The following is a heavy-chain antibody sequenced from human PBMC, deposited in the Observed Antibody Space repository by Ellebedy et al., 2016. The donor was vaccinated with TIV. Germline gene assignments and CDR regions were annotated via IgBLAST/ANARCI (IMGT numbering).Heavy chain of an antibody. J-gene: IGHJ4*02. V-gene: IGHV4-30-4*08. CDR2: IYYSGST. CDR1: GGSFSGYY. D-gene: IGHD2-2*01. Sequence: SETLSLXXAVYGGSFSGYYWSWIRQPPGKGLEWIGYIYYSGSTYYNPSLKSRVTISVDTSKNQFSLKLSSVTAADTAVYYCARVVGLGYCSTTSCRSFDYWGQGTLVTVSS. CDR3: ARVVGLGYCSTTSCRSFDY.